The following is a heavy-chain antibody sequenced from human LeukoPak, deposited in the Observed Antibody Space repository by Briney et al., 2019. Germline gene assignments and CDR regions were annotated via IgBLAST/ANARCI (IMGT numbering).Heavy chain of an antibody. CDR3: ATGKRAFRD. CDR1: GLTFSDQY. CDR2: MSGSGNGV. D-gene: IGHD3-3*02. J-gene: IGHJ4*02. V-gene: IGHV3-11*01. Sequence: GGSLRLSCAASGLTFSDQYMSWIRQTPGRGLEWVSYMSGSGNGVYYADSVKGRFLISRDNDNNTLYLQMNSLTPEDTAIYYCATGKRAFRDWGQGTLVTVSS.